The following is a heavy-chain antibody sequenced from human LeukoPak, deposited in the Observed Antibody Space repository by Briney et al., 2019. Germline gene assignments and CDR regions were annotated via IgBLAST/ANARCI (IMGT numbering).Heavy chain of an antibody. V-gene: IGHV4-31*03. D-gene: IGHD3-22*01. CDR1: GGSIFSGSYW. Sequence: SETLPQTFTGSGGSIFSGSYWWSWIRQHPEKCLEWIGYVYYSGSTYYNPSLKSRVSISVDTYENRLSLTLTSLTAADTAVYYCARGHSSSPAYHCNAMDVWGQGTTVTVSS. CDR2: VYYSGST. CDR3: ARGHSSSPAYHCNAMDV. J-gene: IGHJ6*02.